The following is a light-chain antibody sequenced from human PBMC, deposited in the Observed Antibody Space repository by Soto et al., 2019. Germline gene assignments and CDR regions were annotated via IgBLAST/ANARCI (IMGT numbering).Light chain of an antibody. CDR2: DAS. V-gene: IGKV3-11*01. CDR3: QQYGDSPRT. CDR1: QSVSSY. J-gene: IGKJ1*01. Sequence: EIVFTQSPATLSLSPGERATLSCRASQSVSSYLAWYQQKPGQAPRLLIYDASNRATGIPARFSGSGSGTDFTLTISSLEPEDFAVYYCQQYGDSPRTFGQGTKVDI.